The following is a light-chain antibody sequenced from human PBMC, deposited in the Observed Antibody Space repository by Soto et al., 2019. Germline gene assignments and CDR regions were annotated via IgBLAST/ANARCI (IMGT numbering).Light chain of an antibody. V-gene: IGKV1-5*03. Sequence: DIKMTQSPSTLSESVGDRVTITCRASQSISSWLAWYQQKPGKAPKLLIYKASSLERGVPSRFSGSGSGTEFTLTISSLQPDEFATYYCQQYNSFLYTFGQGTKLEIK. J-gene: IGKJ2*01. CDR1: QSISSW. CDR2: KAS. CDR3: QQYNSFLYT.